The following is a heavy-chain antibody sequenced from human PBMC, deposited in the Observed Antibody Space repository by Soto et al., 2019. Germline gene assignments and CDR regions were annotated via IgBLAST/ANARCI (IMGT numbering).Heavy chain of an antibody. Sequence: GGSLRLSCAASGFTFSSYGMHWVRQAPGKGLEWVAVISYDGSNKYYADSVKGRFTISRDNSKNTLYLQMNSLRAEDTAVYYCAKPYYYDSRGTWFDPWGQGTLVTVS. J-gene: IGHJ5*02. D-gene: IGHD3-22*01. V-gene: IGHV3-30*18. CDR2: ISYDGSNK. CDR1: GFTFSSYG. CDR3: AKPYYYDSRGTWFDP.